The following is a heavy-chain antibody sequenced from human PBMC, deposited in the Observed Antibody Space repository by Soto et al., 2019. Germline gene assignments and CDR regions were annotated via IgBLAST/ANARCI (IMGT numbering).Heavy chain of an antibody. V-gene: IGHV3-33*01. Sequence: QVQLVESGGGVVQPGKSLRLSCAASGFTFSTYGMHWVRQAPGKGLEWVAVIWYDGSNKYHGDSLKGRFTISRENSKNTLYLQINNLRAEATAVYYWGRDGALGDTAVVDSWGQGTLVTVSS. CDR3: GRDGALGDTAVVDS. CDR2: IWYDGSNK. CDR1: GFTFSTYG. J-gene: IGHJ4*02. D-gene: IGHD5-18*01.